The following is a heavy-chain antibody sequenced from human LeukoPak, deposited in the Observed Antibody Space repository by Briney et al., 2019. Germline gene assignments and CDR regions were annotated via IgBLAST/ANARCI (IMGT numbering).Heavy chain of an antibody. CDR3: ARTLFGSWFDP. D-gene: IGHD3-10*01. CDR2: ISYSGST. CDR1: GGSINNYY. Sequence: TSETLSLTCTVSGGSINNYYWSWIRQPPEKGLEWIGYISYSGSTNYNPSLKRRVTISVDTSQNQFSLKLSSVTAADTAVYYRARTLFGSWFDPWGQGTLVTVSS. V-gene: IGHV4-59*08. J-gene: IGHJ5*02.